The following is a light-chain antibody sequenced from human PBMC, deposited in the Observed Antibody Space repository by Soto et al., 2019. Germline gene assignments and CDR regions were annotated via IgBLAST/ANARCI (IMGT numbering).Light chain of an antibody. CDR3: AVWDDSLKEV. Sequence: QSVLSQPRSASGTPGQRVTISCYGSSSNIGGNAVHWYQQLPGTAPRLLIHNNDQRPSGVPERFSGSKSGTSASLAISGLQSEDEADYYCAVWDDSLKEVFGGGTQLTVL. CDR2: NND. J-gene: IGLJ2*01. V-gene: IGLV1-44*01. CDR1: SSNIGGNA.